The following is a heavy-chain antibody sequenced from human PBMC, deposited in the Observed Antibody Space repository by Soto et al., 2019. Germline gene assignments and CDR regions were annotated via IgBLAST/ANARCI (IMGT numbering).Heavy chain of an antibody. J-gene: IGHJ3*02. Sequence: SETLSLTCTVSSGSISSGSYYWDWIRQPPGKGLEWIGNIYYSGSTNYNPSLESRVTISVDTSKNQFSLKLSSVTAADTAVYYCARQTDSYYTFDAFEIWGQGTMVTVSS. CDR3: ARQTDSYYTFDAFEI. CDR2: IYYSGST. V-gene: IGHV4-39*01. CDR1: SGSISSGSYY. D-gene: IGHD3-22*01.